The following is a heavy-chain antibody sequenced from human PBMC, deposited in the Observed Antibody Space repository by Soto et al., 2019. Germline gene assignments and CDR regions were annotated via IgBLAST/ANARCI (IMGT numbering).Heavy chain of an antibody. V-gene: IGHV3-30*18. J-gene: IGHJ6*02. CDR3: AKALAVAGTDYYYGMDV. CDR2: ISYDGSNK. Sequence: GGSLRLSCAASGFTFSSYGMHWVRQAPGKGLEWVAVISYDGSNKYYADSVKGRFTISRDNSKNTLYLQMNSLRAEDTAVYYCAKALAVAGTDYYYGMDVWGQGTTVTVSS. D-gene: IGHD6-19*01. CDR1: GFTFSSYG.